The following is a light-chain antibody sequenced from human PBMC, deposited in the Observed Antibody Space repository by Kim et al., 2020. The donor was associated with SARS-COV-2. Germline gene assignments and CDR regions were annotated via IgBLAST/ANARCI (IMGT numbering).Light chain of an antibody. CDR1: QIGSSNY. J-gene: IGKJ1*01. V-gene: IGKV3-20*01. CDR3: QQYSSSPAT. CDR2: GAS. Sequence: AGERATPSCRASQIGSSNYLAWYQQKPGQAPRLLIYGASSRATGIPDRFSGSGSGTDFTLTITRLEPEDFAVYYCQQYSSSPATFGQGTKVDIK.